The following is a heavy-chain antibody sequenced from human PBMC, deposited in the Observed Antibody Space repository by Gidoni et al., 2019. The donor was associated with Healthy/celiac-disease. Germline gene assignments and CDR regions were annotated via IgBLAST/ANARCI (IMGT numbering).Heavy chain of an antibody. D-gene: IGHD2-21*02. CDR1: GFTFSSYS. Sequence: EVQLVESGGGLVKPGGSLRLSCAASGFTFSSYSMNWVRQAPGTGLEWVSSISSSSSYIYYADSVKGRFTISRDNAKNSLYLQMNSLRAEDTAVYYCAAGGDYYYYYYGMDVWGQGTTVTVSS. V-gene: IGHV3-21*01. CDR2: ISSSSSYI. CDR3: AAGGDYYYYYYGMDV. J-gene: IGHJ6*02.